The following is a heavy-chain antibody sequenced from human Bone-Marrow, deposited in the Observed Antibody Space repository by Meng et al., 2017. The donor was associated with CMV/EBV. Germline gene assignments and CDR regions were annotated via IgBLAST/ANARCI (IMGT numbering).Heavy chain of an antibody. J-gene: IGHJ4*02. D-gene: IGHD2-8*01. CDR1: SIRSPNW. V-gene: IGHV4-4*02. CDR2: IVHTGST. Sequence: SIRSPNWWSWVRQSPGRGLEWIGEIVHTGSTSYNPSLESRLTMSVDKSRNQFSLKLTSVTAADTAIYYCARNFGVYASGKYPMVDSWGQGTLVTVSS. CDR3: ARNFGVYASGKYPMVDS.